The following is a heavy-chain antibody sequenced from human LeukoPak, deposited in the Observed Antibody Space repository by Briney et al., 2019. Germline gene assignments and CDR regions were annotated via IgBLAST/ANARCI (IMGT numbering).Heavy chain of an antibody. J-gene: IGHJ4*02. CDR1: GGSISSSSYY. V-gene: IGHV4-39*01. CDR2: IYYSGST. Sequence: PSETLSLTCTVSGGSISSSSYYWGWIRQPPGKGLEWIGSIYYSGSTYYNPSLKSRVTISVDTSKNQFSLKLSSVTAADTAVYYCARSGWPGYWGQGTLVTVSS. CDR3: ARSGWPGY. D-gene: IGHD6-19*01.